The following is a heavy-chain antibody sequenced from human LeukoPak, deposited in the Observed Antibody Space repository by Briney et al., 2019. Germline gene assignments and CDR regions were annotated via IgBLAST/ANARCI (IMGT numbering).Heavy chain of an antibody. CDR2: MNPNSGNT. CDR3: ARVPRGDEWLLGIGY. J-gene: IGHJ4*02. D-gene: IGHD3-22*01. Sequence: GASVKVSCKASGYTVTSYDINWVRQATGQGLEWMGWMNPNSGNTGYAQKFQGRVTITRNTSISTAYMELSSLRSEDTAVYYCARVPRGDEWLLGIGYWGQGTLVTVSS. CDR1: GYTVTSYD. V-gene: IGHV1-8*03.